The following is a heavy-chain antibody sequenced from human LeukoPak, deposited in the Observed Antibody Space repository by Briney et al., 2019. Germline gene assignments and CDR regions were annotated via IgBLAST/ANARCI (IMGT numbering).Heavy chain of an antibody. D-gene: IGHD3-3*01. CDR1: GGTFSSYA. V-gene: IGHV1-69*05. CDR3: ARDPHFHYDFWSGYFDY. CDR2: IIPIFGTA. J-gene: IGHJ4*02. Sequence: ASVKVSCXASGGTFSSYAISWVRQAPGQGLEWMGGIIPIFGTANYAQRFQGRVTITTDESTSTAYMELSSLRSEDTAVYYCARDPHFHYDFWSGYFDYWGQGTLVTVSS.